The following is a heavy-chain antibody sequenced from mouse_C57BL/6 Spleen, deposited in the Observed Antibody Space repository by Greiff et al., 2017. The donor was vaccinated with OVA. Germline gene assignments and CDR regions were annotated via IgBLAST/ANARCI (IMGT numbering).Heavy chain of an antibody. CDR2: ISGGGGNT. D-gene: IGHD1-1*01. J-gene: IGHJ3*01. CDR1: GFTFSSYT. CDR3: ARGYYGSSPFAY. V-gene: IGHV5-9*01. Sequence: EVKVVESGGGLVKPGGSLKLSCAASGFTFSSYTMSWVRQTPEKRLEWVATISGGGGNTYYPDSVKGRFTISRDNAKNTLYLQMSSLRSEDTALYYCARGYYGSSPFAYWGQGTLVTVSA.